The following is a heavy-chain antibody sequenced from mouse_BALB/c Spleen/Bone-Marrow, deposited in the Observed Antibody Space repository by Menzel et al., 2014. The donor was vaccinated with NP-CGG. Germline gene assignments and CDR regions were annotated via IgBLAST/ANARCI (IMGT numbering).Heavy chain of an antibody. V-gene: IGHV2-6-1*01. CDR2: IWSDGST. CDR1: GFSLTNYG. CDR3: ARHRYYAMDY. J-gene: IGHJ4*01. Sequence: VKVVESGPGLVAPSQSLSITCTISGFSLTNYGVHWVRQPPGKGLEWLVVIWSDGSTTYNSALKSRLSISKDNSKSQVFLKMNSLQTDDTAVYYCARHRYYAMDYWGQGTSVTVSS.